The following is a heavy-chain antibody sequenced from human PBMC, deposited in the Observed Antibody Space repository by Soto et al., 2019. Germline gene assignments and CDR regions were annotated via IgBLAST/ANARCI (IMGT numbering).Heavy chain of an antibody. CDR2: IVVGSGNT. CDR1: GFNFISSA. D-gene: IGHD1-26*01. V-gene: IGHV1-58*01. Sequence: GASVKVSCKASGFNFISSAVQWVRQARGQRPEWIGWIVVGSGNTKYAQKFQERVTITRDMSTSTAYMELRSLSSEDTALYYCAAEYSGMYGIGLDFWGQVPPVTVSS. J-gene: IGHJ4*02. CDR3: AAEYSGMYGIGLDF.